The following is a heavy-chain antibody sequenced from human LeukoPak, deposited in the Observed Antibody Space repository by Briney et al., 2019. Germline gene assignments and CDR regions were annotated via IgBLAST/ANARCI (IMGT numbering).Heavy chain of an antibody. J-gene: IGHJ4*02. Sequence: GASVKVSCKASGYTFTGYYMHWVRQAPGQGLEWMGWINPNSGGTNYAQKFQGWVTMTRDTSISTAYMELSRLRSDDTAVYYCARAATAILPHFDYWGQGTLVTVSS. CDR3: ARAATAILPHFDY. V-gene: IGHV1-2*04. CDR2: INPNSGGT. CDR1: GYTFTGYY. D-gene: IGHD2-21*02.